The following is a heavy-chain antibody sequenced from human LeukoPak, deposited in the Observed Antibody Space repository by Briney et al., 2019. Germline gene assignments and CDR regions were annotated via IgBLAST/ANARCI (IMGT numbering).Heavy chain of an antibody. Sequence: GASVKVSCKASGGTFSSYAISWVRQAPGQGLEWMGRIIPILGIANYAQKFQGRVTITADKSTSTAYMELSSLRSEDTAVYYCARDLSARYYDSSGSLGYWGQGTLVTVSS. V-gene: IGHV1-69*04. CDR3: ARDLSARYYDSSGSLGY. CDR2: IIPILGIA. D-gene: IGHD3-22*01. CDR1: GGTFSSYA. J-gene: IGHJ4*02.